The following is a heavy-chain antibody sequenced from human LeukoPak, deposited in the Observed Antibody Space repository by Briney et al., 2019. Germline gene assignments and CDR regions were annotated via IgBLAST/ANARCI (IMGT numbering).Heavy chain of an antibody. Sequence: GGSLRLSCAASGFTFSNYGMHWVRQAPGKGLEWVAVIWFDGSKKYYADSVKGRFTISRDNSKSTLYLQMNSLRAEDTAVYYCGRYYVMDVWGQGTSVTVSS. J-gene: IGHJ6*02. CDR2: IWFDGSKK. CDR1: GFTFSNYG. V-gene: IGHV3-33*01. CDR3: GRYYVMDV.